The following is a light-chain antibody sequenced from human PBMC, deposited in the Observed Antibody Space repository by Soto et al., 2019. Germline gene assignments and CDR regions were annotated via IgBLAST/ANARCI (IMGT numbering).Light chain of an antibody. J-gene: IGKJ2*01. CDR3: QQFGSSPTT. V-gene: IGKV3-20*01. CDR1: QSVISTY. CDR2: GAS. Sequence: IVLTQSPGTLSLSPGERATLSCRASQSVISTYLAWYQQQPGQAPRLLLYGASNRATGIPDRFSGSGSGKDFTLTITRQEPEDFAVYFCQQFGSSPTTFGQGTKLDIK.